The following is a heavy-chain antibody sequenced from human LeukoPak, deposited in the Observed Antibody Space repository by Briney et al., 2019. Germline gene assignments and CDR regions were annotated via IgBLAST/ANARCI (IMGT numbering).Heavy chain of an antibody. D-gene: IGHD5-18*01. CDR3: ASGYSYGYGWDYFDY. Sequence: SQTLSLTCTVSGGSISSGDYYWSWIRQPPGKGLEWIGYIYYSGSTYYNPSLKSRVTISVDTSKNQFSLKLSSVTAADTAVYYCASGYSYGYGWDYFDYWGQGTLVTVS. CDR2: IYYSGST. V-gene: IGHV4-30-4*08. CDR1: GGSISSGDYY. J-gene: IGHJ4*02.